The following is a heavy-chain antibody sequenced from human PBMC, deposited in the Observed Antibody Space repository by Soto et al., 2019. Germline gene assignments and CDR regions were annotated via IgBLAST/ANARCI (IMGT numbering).Heavy chain of an antibody. CDR3: ASTYSGYDGYYYYGMDV. D-gene: IGHD5-12*01. CDR1: GGSISSSSYY. V-gene: IGHV4-39*01. CDR2: IYYSGST. Sequence: SETLSLTCTVSGGSISSSSYYWGWIRRPPGKGLEWIGSIYYSGSTYYNPSLKSRVTISVDTSKNQFSLKLSSVTAADTAVYYCASTYSGYDGYYYYGMDVWGQGTTVTVSS. J-gene: IGHJ6*02.